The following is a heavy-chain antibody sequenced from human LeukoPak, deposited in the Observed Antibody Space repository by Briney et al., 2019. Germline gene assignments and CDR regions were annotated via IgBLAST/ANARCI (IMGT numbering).Heavy chain of an antibody. D-gene: IGHD3-9*01. J-gene: IGHJ4*02. Sequence: GGSLRLSCAASGFTFSSYWMSWVRQAPGKGLEWVANIKQDGSEKYYVDSVKGRFTISRDNAKNSLYLQMNSLRAEDTAVYYCARGVSPNYDILTGYYMDYWGQGTLVTVSS. V-gene: IGHV3-7*01. CDR2: IKQDGSEK. CDR3: ARGVSPNYDILTGYYMDY. CDR1: GFTFSSYW.